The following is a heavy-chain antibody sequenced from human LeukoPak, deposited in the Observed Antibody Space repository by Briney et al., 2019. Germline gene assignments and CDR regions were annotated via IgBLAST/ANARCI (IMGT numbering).Heavy chain of an antibody. V-gene: IGHV4-59*08. CDR3: ARTFTMMDAFDI. CDR1: GGSISSYY. CDR2: IYYSGST. J-gene: IGHJ3*02. Sequence: SETLSLTCTVSGGSISSYYWSWIRQPPGKGLEWIGYIYYSGSTNYNPSLKSRVTISVDTSKNQFSLKLSSVTAADTAVYYCARTFTMMDAFDIWGQGTMVTVSS. D-gene: IGHD3-22*01.